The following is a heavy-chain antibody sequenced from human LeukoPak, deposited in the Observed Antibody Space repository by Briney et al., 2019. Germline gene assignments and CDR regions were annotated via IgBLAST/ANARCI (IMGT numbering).Heavy chain of an antibody. CDR2: IIPIFGIA. CDR3: ARVGSGCASDY. J-gene: IGHJ4*02. CDR1: GGTFSSYA. D-gene: IGHD3-22*01. Sequence: EASVKVSCKASGGTFSSYAISWVRQAPGQGLEWMGRIIPIFGIANYAQKFQGRVTITADKSTSTAYMELSSLRSEDTAVYYCARVGSGCASDYWGQGTLVTVSS. V-gene: IGHV1-69*04.